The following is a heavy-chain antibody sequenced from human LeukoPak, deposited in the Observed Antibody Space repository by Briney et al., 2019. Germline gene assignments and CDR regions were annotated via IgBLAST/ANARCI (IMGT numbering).Heavy chain of an antibody. D-gene: IGHD3-9*01. CDR2: INSDGSEG. CDR1: GFTFSGFW. J-gene: IGHJ4*02. V-gene: IGHV3-7*03. Sequence: GGSLRLSCAVSGFTFSGFWMSWSRQAPGKGLEWVASINSDGSEGYYADVVKGRFTISRDNARNSLYLQINSLRAEDTAVYYCAGSRLVIPDYWGQGTLVTVSS. CDR3: AGSRLVIPDY.